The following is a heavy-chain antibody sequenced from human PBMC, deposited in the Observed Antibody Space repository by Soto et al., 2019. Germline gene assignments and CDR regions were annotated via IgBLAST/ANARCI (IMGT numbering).Heavy chain of an antibody. V-gene: IGHV4-59*11. D-gene: IGHD3-16*01. CDR1: GGPITSHY. CDR3: ARGGGEHDYSLSWFDP. J-gene: IGHJ5*02. CDR2: TYSMGTT. Sequence: QVQLQESGPGLVKPSETLSLTYSVSGGPITSHYWSWIRQPPGKRPEWIGYTYSMGTTGYNPSLRGRATISLDTSKRQLTLELTSVTAADTAIYYGARGGGEHDYSLSWFDPWGQGTLVTVSS.